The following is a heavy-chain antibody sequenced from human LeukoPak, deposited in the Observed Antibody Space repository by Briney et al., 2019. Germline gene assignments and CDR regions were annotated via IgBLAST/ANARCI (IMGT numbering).Heavy chain of an antibody. CDR2: FDPEDGET. V-gene: IGHV1-24*01. D-gene: IGHD3-22*01. J-gene: IGHJ4*02. CDR1: GYTLTELS. Sequence: GASVKVSCKVSGYTLTELSMHWVRQAPGKGLEWMGGFDPEDGETIYAQKFQGRVTMTEDTSTDTAYMELSSLRSEDTAVYYCATDLRNYYDSSGYYIPHFDYWGQGTLVTVSS. CDR3: ATDLRNYYDSSGYYIPHFDY.